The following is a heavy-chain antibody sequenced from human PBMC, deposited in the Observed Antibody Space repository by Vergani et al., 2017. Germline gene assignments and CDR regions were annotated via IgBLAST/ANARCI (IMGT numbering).Heavy chain of an antibody. CDR2: IYYSGST. CDR3: ARHSTVEWLVKLGWIAP. Sequence: QLQLQESGPGLVKPSATLSLTCSVSGASIRSSNYYWGWIRQPPGKGLEWIASIYYSGSTYYNPSLKSRVTISVDTSKNQFSLKLSSVTAADTAVYFCARHSTVEWLVKLGWIAPWGQGILLTVSS. V-gene: IGHV4-39*01. CDR1: GASIRSSNYY. J-gene: IGHJ5*02. D-gene: IGHD6-19*01.